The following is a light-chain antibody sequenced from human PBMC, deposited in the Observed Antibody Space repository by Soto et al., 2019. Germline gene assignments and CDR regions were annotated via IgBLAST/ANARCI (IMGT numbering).Light chain of an antibody. V-gene: IGLV1-51*01. CDR3: GSWESSLSGYV. Sequence: QPLLTHPPSLSAPPGPMVTISCSGSSSNIGGNSVSWYQQLPGTATKILIYDDNTRPSWIPDRFSGSKSGTSATLGITGFQTGDEADYYCGSWESSLSGYVFRPGTKVPLL. CDR2: DDN. J-gene: IGLJ1*01. CDR1: SSNIGGNS.